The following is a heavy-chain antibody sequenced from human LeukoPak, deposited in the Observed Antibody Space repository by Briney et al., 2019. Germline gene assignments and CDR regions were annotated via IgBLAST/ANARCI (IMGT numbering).Heavy chain of an antibody. J-gene: IGHJ4*02. CDR3: ARTPYYYDSSGYLYYFDY. CDR2: INWNGGST. Sequence: GGSLRLSCAASGFTFDDYGMSWVRQAPGKGLEWVSGINWNGGSTGYADSVKGRFTISRDNAKNSLYLQMNSLRAEDTALYYCARTPYYYDSSGYLYYFDYWGQGTLVTVSS. V-gene: IGHV3-20*04. D-gene: IGHD3-22*01. CDR1: GFTFDDYG.